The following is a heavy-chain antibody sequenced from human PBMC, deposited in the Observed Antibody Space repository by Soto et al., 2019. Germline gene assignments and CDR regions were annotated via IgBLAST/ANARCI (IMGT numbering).Heavy chain of an antibody. Sequence: QGQLVQSGAEVKKPGASVKVSCGTSGFSFTSYSFHWVRQAPAQGLQWMGWINAGRGKTKYSQQFQGRVTFTWDTSANMVYMELSRLTSEDTSVFYCARWIDNGYFDYWGQGTLVTVSA. CDR1: GFSFTSYS. CDR2: INAGRGKT. CDR3: ARWIDNGYFDY. J-gene: IGHJ4*02. V-gene: IGHV1-3*01. D-gene: IGHD4-17*01.